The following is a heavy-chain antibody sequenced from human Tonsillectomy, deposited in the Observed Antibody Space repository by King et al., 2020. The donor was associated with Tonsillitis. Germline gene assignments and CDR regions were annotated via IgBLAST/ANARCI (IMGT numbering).Heavy chain of an antibody. J-gene: IGHJ4*02. CDR2: IYSGDST. V-gene: IGHV3-53*01. D-gene: IGHD6-13*01. CDR3: AKEAPGAIDY. Sequence: VQLVESGGGLIQPGGSLRLSCAASGFTVSSSYMSWVRQAPGKGLEWVSVIYSGDSTYYADSVKGRFTISRDNSKTTLYLQMNSLRAEDTAVYYCAKEAPGAIDYWGLGTLVTVSS. CDR1: GFTVSSSY.